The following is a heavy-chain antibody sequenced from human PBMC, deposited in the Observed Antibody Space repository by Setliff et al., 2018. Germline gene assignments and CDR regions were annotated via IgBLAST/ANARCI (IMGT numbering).Heavy chain of an antibody. V-gene: IGHV4-59*08. CDR3: ARRGMSSSWFRGYFDY. Sequence: PSETLSLTCSVSGDSVTSHYWSWVRQPPGRGLEWIGYIFHSGATNYNPSLKSRVTISFGTSKNQFSLKLSSVTAADTAVYYCARRGMSSSWFRGYFDYWGQGTLVTVSS. D-gene: IGHD6-13*01. CDR1: GDSVTSHY. CDR2: IFHSGAT. J-gene: IGHJ4*02.